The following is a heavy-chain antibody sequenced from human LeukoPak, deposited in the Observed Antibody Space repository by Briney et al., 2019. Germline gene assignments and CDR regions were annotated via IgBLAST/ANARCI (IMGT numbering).Heavy chain of an antibody. Sequence: SETLSLTCTVSGGSISTYYWSWIRQPPGRGLEWIGYIYYSGSPNYNPSLKSRVTISVDTSKNQFSLRLASVTAADTAVYYCARHGYGDFKFDPWGQGTLVTVSS. J-gene: IGHJ5*02. CDR2: IYYSGSP. V-gene: IGHV4-59*08. D-gene: IGHD4-17*01. CDR3: ARHGYGDFKFDP. CDR1: GGSISTYY.